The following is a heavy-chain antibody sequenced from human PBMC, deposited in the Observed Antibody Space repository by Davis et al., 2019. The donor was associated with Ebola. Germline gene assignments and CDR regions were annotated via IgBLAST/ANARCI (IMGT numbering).Heavy chain of an antibody. CDR2: ISTFDGKT. V-gene: IGHV1-18*01. J-gene: IGHJ4*02. D-gene: IGHD4-17*01. Sequence: AASVKVSCKASGYTFISYGISWVRQAPGQGPEWMGWISTFDGKTKYVQKFQGRVTMTRDKSTSTVYMELRSLRSDDTAVYYCARGLDFGDYTDYWGQGTLVTVAS. CDR1: GYTFISYG. CDR3: ARGLDFGDYTDY.